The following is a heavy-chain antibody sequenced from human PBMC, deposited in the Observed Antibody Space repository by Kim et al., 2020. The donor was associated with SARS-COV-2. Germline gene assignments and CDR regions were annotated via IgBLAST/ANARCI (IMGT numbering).Heavy chain of an antibody. CDR3: ASGDLPAATLDAFDI. CDR1: GYSFTSYW. J-gene: IGHJ3*02. V-gene: IGHV5-51*01. D-gene: IGHD2-2*01. Sequence: GESLKISCKGSGYSFTSYWIGWVRQMPGKGLEWMGIIYPGDSDTRYSPSFQGQVTISADKSISTAYLQWSSLKASDTAMYYCASGDLPAATLDAFDIWGQGTMVTVSS. CDR2: IYPGDSDT.